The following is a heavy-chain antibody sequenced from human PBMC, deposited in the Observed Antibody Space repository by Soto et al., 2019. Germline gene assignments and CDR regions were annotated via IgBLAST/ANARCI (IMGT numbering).Heavy chain of an antibody. CDR3: ARNPIIEYSSSSDFDY. CDR2: IYYSGST. Sequence: SETLSLTCTVSGGSVSSGSYYWSWIRQPPGKGLEWIGYIYYSGSTNYNPSLKSRVTISVDTSKNQFSLKLSSVTAADTAVYYCARNPIIEYSSSSDFDYWGQGTLVTGLL. D-gene: IGHD6-6*01. V-gene: IGHV4-61*01. J-gene: IGHJ4*02. CDR1: GGSVSSGSYY.